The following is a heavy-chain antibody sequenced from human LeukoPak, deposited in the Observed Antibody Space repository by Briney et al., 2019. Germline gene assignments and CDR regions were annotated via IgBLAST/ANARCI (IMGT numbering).Heavy chain of an antibody. J-gene: IGHJ4*02. D-gene: IGHD2-15*01. V-gene: IGHV1-2*02. CDR1: GYTFTGYY. CDR2: INPNSGDT. Sequence: ASVKVSCKASGYTFTGYYIHWVRQAPGQGLEWMGWINPNSGDTDYAQKFQGRVTMTRDTSISTPYMELSRLRSDDTAVYYCARDKGIVVVVAAGDYWGQGTLVTVSS. CDR3: ARDKGIVVVVAAGDY.